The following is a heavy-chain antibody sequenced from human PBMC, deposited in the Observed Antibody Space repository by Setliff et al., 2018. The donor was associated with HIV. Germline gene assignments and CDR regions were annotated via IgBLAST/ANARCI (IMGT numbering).Heavy chain of an antibody. D-gene: IGHD6-6*01. CDR3: TRGTQNQLLHYYYYYMDV. CDR2: IRGEPYGGTT. V-gene: IGHV3-49*04. CDR1: GFTFGDYA. J-gene: IGHJ6*03. Sequence: QSGGSLRLSCTASGFTFGDYAMTWVRQAPGKGLEWVGFIRGEPYGGTTEYAASVKGRFSISRDDSKSIAYLQMSSLKIEDTAVYFCTRGTQNQLLHYYYYYMDVWGNGTTVTVSS.